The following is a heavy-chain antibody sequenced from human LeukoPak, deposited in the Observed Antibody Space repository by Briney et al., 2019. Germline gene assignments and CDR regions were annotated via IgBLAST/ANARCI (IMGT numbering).Heavy chain of an antibody. V-gene: IGHV1-69*01. J-gene: IGHJ4*02. CDR3: AKGHDDFRQFDF. D-gene: IGHD3-3*01. Sequence: ASVKVSCKASGGIFANYAISWVRKAAGQGLEWMGGIIPIFGSGHSAQKFQGRLTITADESTRTTYMELSSLRSEDTAVYYCAKGHDDFRQFDFWGQGTLVIVSS. CDR1: GGIFANYA. CDR2: IIPIFGSG.